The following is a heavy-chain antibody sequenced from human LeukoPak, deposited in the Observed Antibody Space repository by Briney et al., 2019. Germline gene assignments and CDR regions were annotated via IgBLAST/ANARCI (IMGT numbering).Heavy chain of an antibody. J-gene: IGHJ5*02. D-gene: IGHD2-15*01. Sequence: PSETLSLTCTVSGGSISSSSYYWSWIRQPPGKGLEWIGEINHSGSTNYNPSLKSRVTISIDTSKNQFSLKLSSVTAADTAVYYCARVQSRLSLFDPWGQGTLVTVSS. CDR2: INHSGST. CDR1: GGSISSSSYY. CDR3: ARVQSRLSLFDP. V-gene: IGHV4-39*07.